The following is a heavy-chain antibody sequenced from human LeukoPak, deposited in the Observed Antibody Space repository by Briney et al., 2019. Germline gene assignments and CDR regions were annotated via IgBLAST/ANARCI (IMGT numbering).Heavy chain of an antibody. D-gene: IGHD3-10*01. Sequence: ASVKVSCKASGYTFTSYDINWVRQATGQGLEWMGWMNPNSGNTGYAQKFQGRVTMTRNTSISTAYMELSSLRSEDTAVYYCAILQRFGESRPGWGQGTLVTVSS. J-gene: IGHJ4*02. CDR2: MNPNSGNT. CDR1: GYTFTSYD. V-gene: IGHV1-8*01. CDR3: AILQRFGESRPG.